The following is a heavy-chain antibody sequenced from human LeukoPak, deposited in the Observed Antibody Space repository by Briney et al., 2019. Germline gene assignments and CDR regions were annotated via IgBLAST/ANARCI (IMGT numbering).Heavy chain of an antibody. CDR3: AKPPYYDSSGYYDY. J-gene: IGHJ4*02. CDR1: GFTFSSYG. D-gene: IGHD3-22*01. V-gene: IGHV3-23*01. Sequence: PGGSLRRACAASGFTFSSYGMSWVRQAPGKGLEWVSAISGSGGSTYYADSVKGRFTISRDNSKNTLYLQMNSLRAEDTAVYYCAKPPYYDSSGYYDYWGQGTLVTVSS. CDR2: ISGSGGST.